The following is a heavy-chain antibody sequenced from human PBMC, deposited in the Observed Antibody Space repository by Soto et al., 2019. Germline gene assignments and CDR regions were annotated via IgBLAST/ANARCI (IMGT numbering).Heavy chain of an antibody. CDR2: ISYDGSNK. D-gene: IGHD5-12*01. V-gene: IGHV3-30*18. J-gene: IGHJ4*02. Sequence: PGGSLRLSCAASGFTFSSYGMHWVRQAPGKGLEWVAVISYDGSNKYYADSVKGRFTISRDNSKNTLYLQMNSLRAEDTAVYYCAKDLGRWLQFTGPPGDYWGQGTLVT. CDR1: GFTFSSYG. CDR3: AKDLGRWLQFTGPPGDY.